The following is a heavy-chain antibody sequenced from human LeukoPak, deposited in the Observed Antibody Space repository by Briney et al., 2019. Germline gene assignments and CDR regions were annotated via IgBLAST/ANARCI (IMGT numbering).Heavy chain of an antibody. CDR3: AKDADYGDSYMGYFDY. CDR2: ISGSGGST. Sequence: QPGGSLRLSCAASGLTFSSYAMSWVRQAPGKGLEWVSAISGSGGSTYYADSVKGRFTISRDNSKNTLYLQMNSLRAEDTAVYYCAKDADYGDSYMGYFDYWGQGTLVTVSS. CDR1: GLTFSSYA. V-gene: IGHV3-23*01. D-gene: IGHD4-17*01. J-gene: IGHJ4*02.